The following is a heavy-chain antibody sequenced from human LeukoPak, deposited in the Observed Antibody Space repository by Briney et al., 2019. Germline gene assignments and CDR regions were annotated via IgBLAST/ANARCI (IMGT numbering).Heavy chain of an antibody. CDR3: ARDPNSAL. V-gene: IGHV4-4*07. D-gene: IGHD4-23*01. J-gene: IGHJ4*02. CDR1: GGSISSYC. Sequence: SETLSLTCNVSGGSISSYCWSWIRQPAGKGLEWIGRIYTSGSTNYNPSLKSRVTISLDTSKNQFSLKLSSVTAADTAVYYCARDPNSALWGQGTLVTVSS. CDR2: IYTSGST.